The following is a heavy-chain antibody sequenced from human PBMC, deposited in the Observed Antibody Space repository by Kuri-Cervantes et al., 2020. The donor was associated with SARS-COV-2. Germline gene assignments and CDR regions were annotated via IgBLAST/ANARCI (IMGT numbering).Heavy chain of an antibody. CDR2: IYYSGST. Sequence: CTVPGGPISSNYWSWTRQPPGKGLEWIGYIYYSGSTNYNPSLKSRVTISVDTSKNQFSLKLSSVTAADTAVYYCARDGAGVAVAGTPNWFDPWGQGTLVTVSS. CDR1: GGPISSNY. CDR3: ARDGAGVAVAGTPNWFDP. D-gene: IGHD6-19*01. J-gene: IGHJ5*02. V-gene: IGHV4-59*01.